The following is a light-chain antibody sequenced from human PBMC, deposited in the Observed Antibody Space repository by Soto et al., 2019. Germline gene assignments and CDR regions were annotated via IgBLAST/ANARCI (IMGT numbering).Light chain of an antibody. CDR2: GAS. V-gene: IGKV3-15*01. J-gene: IGKJ5*01. CDR3: QQFSDWPPIT. CDR1: QSISSD. Sequence: EIVMTQSPATLSVSPGERVTLSCRASQSISSDLAWYQHKPGQAPRLLMDGASTRAPGIPARFSGSGSGTEFTLTISSLQSEDFAVYYCQQFSDWPPITFGQGTRLEIK.